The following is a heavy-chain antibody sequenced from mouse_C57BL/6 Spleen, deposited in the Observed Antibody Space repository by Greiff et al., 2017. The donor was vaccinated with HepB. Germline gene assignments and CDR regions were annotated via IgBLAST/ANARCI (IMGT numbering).Heavy chain of an antibody. CDR2: IRNKANGYTT. CDR3: ARYWGDWYFDV. CDR1: GFTFTDYY. Sequence: EVKLQESGGGLVQPGGSLSLSCAASGFTFTDYYMSWVRQPPGKALEWLGFIRNKANGYTTEYSASVKGRFTISRDNSQSILYLQMNALRAEDSATYYCARYWGDWYFDVWGTGTTVTVSS. V-gene: IGHV7-3*01. J-gene: IGHJ1*03.